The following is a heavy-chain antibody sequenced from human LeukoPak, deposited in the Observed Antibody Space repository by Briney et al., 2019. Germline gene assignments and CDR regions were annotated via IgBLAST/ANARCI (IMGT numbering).Heavy chain of an antibody. D-gene: IGHD6-6*01. CDR1: GFTFSSYS. Sequence: PGGALRLSWAASGFTFSSYSMNLVRQAPGKGLEWGASISSSSSYIYYADSVKGRFTISRDNAKNSLYLQMNSLRAEDTAVYYCARAQQLGDGFDYWGQGTLVTVSS. CDR3: ARAQQLGDGFDY. J-gene: IGHJ4*02. CDR2: ISSSSSYI. V-gene: IGHV3-21*01.